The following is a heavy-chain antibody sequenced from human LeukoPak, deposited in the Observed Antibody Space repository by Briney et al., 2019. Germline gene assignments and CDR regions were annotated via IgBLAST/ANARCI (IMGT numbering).Heavy chain of an antibody. D-gene: IGHD1-26*01. Sequence: SETLSLTCTVSGGSISSSSYYWGWIRQPPGKGLEWIGSIYYSGSTYYNPSLKSRVTLSVDTSKNQFSLKLSSVTAADTAVYYCASHPVDEWELLLFDYRGQGTLVTVSS. CDR2: IYYSGST. CDR3: ASHPVDEWELLLFDY. J-gene: IGHJ4*02. CDR1: GGSISSSSYY. V-gene: IGHV4-39*01.